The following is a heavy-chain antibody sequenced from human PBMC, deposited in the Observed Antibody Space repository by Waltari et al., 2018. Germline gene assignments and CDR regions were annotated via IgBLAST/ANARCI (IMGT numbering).Heavy chain of an antibody. CDR1: GFPFSSNF. CDR3: ATGRYRFFDY. J-gene: IGHJ4*02. Sequence: EVQLVESGGGSIQPGGSLRLSSGAYGFPFSSNFMSWVRQAPGKGLEWVSINYNDGTTYYGDSVKGRFTIYRDNSKSTMYLQMNTLRTEDTAVYYCATGRYRFFDYWGQGTLVTVSS. V-gene: IGHV3-53*01. CDR2: NYNDGTT. D-gene: IGHD1-26*01.